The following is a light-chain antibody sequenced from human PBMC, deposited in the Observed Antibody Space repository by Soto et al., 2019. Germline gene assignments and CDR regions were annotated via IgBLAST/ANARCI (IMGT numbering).Light chain of an antibody. Sequence: EIVMTQSPATLSVSPGERATLSCRASQSVSSNLAWYQQKAGQAPRLLIYGASTRATGIPARFSGSGSGTEFTLTISSLQSEDFAVYYCQQCNNWPWTFGQGTKVEIK. CDR1: QSVSSN. CDR2: GAS. V-gene: IGKV3-15*01. J-gene: IGKJ1*01. CDR3: QQCNNWPWT.